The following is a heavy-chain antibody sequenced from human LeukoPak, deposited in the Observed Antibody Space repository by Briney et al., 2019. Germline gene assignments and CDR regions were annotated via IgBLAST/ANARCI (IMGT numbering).Heavy chain of an antibody. V-gene: IGHV4-59*08. J-gene: IGHJ5*02. CDR2: IYYNGTT. D-gene: IGHD2-15*01. Sequence: PSETLSLTCTVSSASISNFFWSWIRQPPGKGLEWIGHIYYNGTTDFNPSLKSRVTMSMDMSKNHFSLRLNSVTAGDTAVYYCARGVAALFDPWGQGTPVTVSS. CDR1: SASISNFF. CDR3: ARGVAALFDP.